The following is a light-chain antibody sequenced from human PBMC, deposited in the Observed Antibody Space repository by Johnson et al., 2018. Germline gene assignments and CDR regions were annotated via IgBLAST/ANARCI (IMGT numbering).Light chain of an antibody. Sequence: QSVLTQPPSVSAAPGQKVTISCSGSSSNIGNNYVSWYQQLPGTAPKLLIYENNKRPSGIPDRFSGSKSGTSATLGIPGLQTGDEPDYYGGTWDSSLSAGNVVGTGTKVTVL. CDR1: SSNIGNNY. CDR2: ENN. J-gene: IGLJ1*01. V-gene: IGLV1-51*02. CDR3: GTWDSSLSAGNV.